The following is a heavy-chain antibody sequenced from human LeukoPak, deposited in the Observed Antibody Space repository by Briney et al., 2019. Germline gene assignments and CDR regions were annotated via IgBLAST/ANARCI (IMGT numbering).Heavy chain of an antibody. J-gene: IGHJ1*01. CDR1: GFTFSSYW. CDR3: AAYSGSYPEYFQY. CDR2: ISSDGSST. Sequence: GGSLRLSCAASGFTFSSYWMHWVRQAPGKGLVWVSRISSDGSSTSYADSVKGRFTISRDNAKNSLYLQVNSLRAEDTAVYYCAAYSGSYPEYFQYWGQGILVTVSS. D-gene: IGHD1-26*01. V-gene: IGHV3-74*01.